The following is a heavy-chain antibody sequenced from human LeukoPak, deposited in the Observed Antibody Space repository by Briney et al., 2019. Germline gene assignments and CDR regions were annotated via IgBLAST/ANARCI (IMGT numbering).Heavy chain of an antibody. Sequence: SETQSLTCTVSGGSISSYYWSWIRQPPGKGLEWIGYIYYSGSTNYNPSLKSRVTISVDTSKNQFSLKLSSVTAADTAVYYCAREAVTFGGVIAAFDYWGQGTLVTVSS. CDR1: GGSISSYY. D-gene: IGHD3-16*02. J-gene: IGHJ4*02. CDR2: IYYSGST. CDR3: AREAVTFGGVIAAFDY. V-gene: IGHV4-59*01.